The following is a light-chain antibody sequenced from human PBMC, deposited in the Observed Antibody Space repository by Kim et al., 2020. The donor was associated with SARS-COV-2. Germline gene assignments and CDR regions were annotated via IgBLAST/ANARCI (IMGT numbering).Light chain of an antibody. V-gene: IGLV2-23*01. CDR3: CSYAGSSTYV. CDR2: EGS. Sequence: GQSITISCTGTRSDVGSYNLVSWYQQHPGKAPKLMIYEGSKRHSGVSNRFSGSKSGNTASLTISGLQAEDEADYYCCSYAGSSTYVFGTGTKVTVL. J-gene: IGLJ1*01. CDR1: RSDVGSYNL.